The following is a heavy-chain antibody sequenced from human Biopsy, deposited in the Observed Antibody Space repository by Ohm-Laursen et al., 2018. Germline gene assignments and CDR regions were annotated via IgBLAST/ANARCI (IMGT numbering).Heavy chain of an antibody. CDR3: ARHSLDDFWSGAHYYFDY. D-gene: IGHD3-3*01. J-gene: IGHJ4*02. CDR1: GGSISSRNHY. V-gene: IGHV4-39*01. CDR2: VYYSGST. Sequence: SETLSLTCSVSGGSISSRNHYWGWLRQPPGKGLEWIGHVYYSGSTFYNSSLESRVTVSVGTSKNQFHLRLTSMSASDTAVYYFARHSLDDFWSGAHYYFDYWGLGTLVTVSS.